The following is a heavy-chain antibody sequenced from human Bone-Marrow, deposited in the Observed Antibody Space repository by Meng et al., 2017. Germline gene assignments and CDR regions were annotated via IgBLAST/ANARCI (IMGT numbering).Heavy chain of an antibody. CDR3: ARGWAMAPYFDY. J-gene: IGHJ4*02. D-gene: IGHD5-18*01. V-gene: IGHV3-9*01. Sequence: SLKISCAASGFTFDDYAMHWVRQAPGKGLEWVSGISWNSGSIGYADSVKGRFTISRDNSKNTLYLQMNSLRAEDTAVYYCARGWAMAPYFDYWGQGTLVTVSS. CDR2: ISWNSGSI. CDR1: GFTFDDYA.